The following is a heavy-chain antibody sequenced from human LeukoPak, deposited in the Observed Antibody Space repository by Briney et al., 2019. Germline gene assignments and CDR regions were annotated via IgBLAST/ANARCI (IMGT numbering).Heavy chain of an antibody. CDR1: GFTFSSYG. V-gene: IGHV3-30*18. CDR3: AKSVDDGDYVPDY. Sequence: HPGRSLRLSCAASGFTFSSYGMHWVRQAPGKGLEWVAVISYDGSNKYHADSVKGRFTISRDNSKNTLYLQMNSLRAEDTAVHYCAKSVDDGDYVPDYWGQGTLVTVSS. CDR2: ISYDGSNK. D-gene: IGHD4-17*01. J-gene: IGHJ4*02.